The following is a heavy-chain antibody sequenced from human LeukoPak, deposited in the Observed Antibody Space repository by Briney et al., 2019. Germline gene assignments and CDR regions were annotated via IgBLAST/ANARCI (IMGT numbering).Heavy chain of an antibody. D-gene: IGHD6-19*01. CDR3: AKGPLIVVAGTTWDY. CDR1: GFTFSSYA. J-gene: IGHJ4*02. Sequence: GGSLRLSCAASGFTFSSYAMSWVRQAPGKGLEWVSAISGSGGSTYYADSVRGRFTVSRDNSKNTLYLQMNSLRAEDTAIYYCAKGPLIVVAGTTWDYWGQGTLVTVSS. V-gene: IGHV3-23*01. CDR2: ISGSGGST.